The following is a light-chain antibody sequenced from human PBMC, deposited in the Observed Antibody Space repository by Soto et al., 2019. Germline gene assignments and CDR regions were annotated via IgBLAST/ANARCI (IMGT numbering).Light chain of an antibody. CDR2: DAS. V-gene: IGKV3D-20*02. CDR1: QTVSSNY. J-gene: IGKJ5*01. CDR3: QQRIDWPPT. Sequence: EIILTQSPDTLSLSPGERATLSCRASQTVSSNYLAWCQQRPGQAPRLLIYDASTRATGIPARFSGSGSGTDFTPAISSLDPEDFAVYYCQQRIDWPPTFGQGTRLEIK.